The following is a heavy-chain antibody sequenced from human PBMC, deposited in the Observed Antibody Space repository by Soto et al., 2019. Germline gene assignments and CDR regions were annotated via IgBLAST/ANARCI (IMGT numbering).Heavy chain of an antibody. D-gene: IGHD3-16*02. V-gene: IGHV3-15*01. J-gene: IGHJ4*02. CDR2: IKSKTDGGTT. Sequence: EVQLVESGGGLVKPGGSLRPSCAASGFSFSNAWMSWVRQAPGKGLECVVRIKSKTDGGTTYYAAPVKGRFTISRDDSKNKLYLQMNSLKTTAKAVYYCTTERIAFAGVIEPYFDYWGQRTLLTVS. CDR1: GFSFSNAW. CDR3: TTERIAFAGVIEPYFDY.